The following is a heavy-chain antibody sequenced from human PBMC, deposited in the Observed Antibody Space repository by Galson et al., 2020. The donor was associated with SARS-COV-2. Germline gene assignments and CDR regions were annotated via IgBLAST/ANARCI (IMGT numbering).Heavy chain of an antibody. CDR2: ISYDGSNK. CDR1: GFTFSSHA. J-gene: IGHJ3*02. Sequence: GGSLRLSCAASGFTFSSHALHWVRKAPGKGLEWVAIISYDGSNKYYADSVKGRFTISRDKSKNTLYLQMNSLRAEDTAVYYCARYEQWLVPLDAFDIWGQGTMVTVSS. V-gene: IGHV3-30*03. CDR3: ARYEQWLVPLDAFDI. D-gene: IGHD6-19*01.